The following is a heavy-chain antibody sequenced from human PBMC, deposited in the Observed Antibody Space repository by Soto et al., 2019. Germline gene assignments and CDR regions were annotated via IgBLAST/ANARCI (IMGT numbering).Heavy chain of an antibody. J-gene: IGHJ4*02. Sequence: PSETLSLTCAVYGGSFSGYYWSWIRQPPGKGLEWIGEINHSGSTNYNPSLKSRVTISVDTSKNQFSLELSSLRSEDTAVYYCARGPGSWYRGIFDYWGQGTLVTVSS. CDR2: INHSGST. D-gene: IGHD6-13*01. CDR1: GGSFSGYY. CDR3: ARGPGSWYRGIFDY. V-gene: IGHV4-34*01.